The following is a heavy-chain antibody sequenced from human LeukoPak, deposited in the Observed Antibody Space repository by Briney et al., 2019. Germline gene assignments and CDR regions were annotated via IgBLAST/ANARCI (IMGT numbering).Heavy chain of an antibody. V-gene: IGHV3-48*03. CDR3: ARGDDYGDNSFDY. CDR1: GFTFSGSE. Sequence: GGSLRLSCAASGFTFSGSEMNCVRQAPGKGLEWVSYISTTGSTIYYADSVKGRFTISRDNAKNSLYLQMSSLRAEDTAVYYCARGDDYGDNSFDYWGQGTLVTVSS. D-gene: IGHD4-17*01. CDR2: ISTTGSTI. J-gene: IGHJ4*02.